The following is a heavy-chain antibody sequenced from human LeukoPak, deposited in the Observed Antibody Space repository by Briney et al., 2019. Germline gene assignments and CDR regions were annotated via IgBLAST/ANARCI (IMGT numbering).Heavy chain of an antibody. Sequence: SETLSLTCTVSGGSISSSSYYWGWIRQPPGKGLEWIGSIYYSGSTYYNPSLKSRVTISVDTSKNQFSLKLSSVTAADTAVYYCARGKNYYDSSGYYPRGAFDIWGQGTMVTVSS. D-gene: IGHD3-22*01. CDR3: ARGKNYYDSSGYYPRGAFDI. J-gene: IGHJ3*02. CDR2: IYYSGST. CDR1: GGSISSSSYY. V-gene: IGHV4-39*07.